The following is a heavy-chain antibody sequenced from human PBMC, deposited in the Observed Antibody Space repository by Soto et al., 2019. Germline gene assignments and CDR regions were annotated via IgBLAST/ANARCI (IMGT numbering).Heavy chain of an antibody. D-gene: IGHD1-26*01. CDR3: ARLGGSVDD. CDR1: GASISSGDFV. CDR2: VRYSGST. Sequence: QVQLRESGPGLVKPSQTLSLTCTVSGASISSGDFVWSWIRQPPGKGLEWTGYVRYSGSTYYNPSLKSRVTISVDTSTNQFSLTLSSVTAADTAVYYCARLGGSVDDWGQGTLVTVS. V-gene: IGHV4-30-4*01. J-gene: IGHJ4*02.